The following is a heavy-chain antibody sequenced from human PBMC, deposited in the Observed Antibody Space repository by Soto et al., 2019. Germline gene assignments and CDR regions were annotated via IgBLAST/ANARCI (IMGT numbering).Heavy chain of an antibody. CDR1: GGSISSYY. V-gene: IGHV4-59*08. Sequence: PSETLSLTCSVSGGSISSYYWSWIRQPPGKGLEWIGYIYYSGSTNYNPSLKSRVTISVDTSKNQFSLKLSSVTAADTAVYYCARQERPRYFSGGSCSGYAFDSWAQGTVVTVSS. CDR2: IYYSGST. CDR3: ARQERPRYFSGGSCSGYAFDS. D-gene: IGHD2-15*01. J-gene: IGHJ4*01.